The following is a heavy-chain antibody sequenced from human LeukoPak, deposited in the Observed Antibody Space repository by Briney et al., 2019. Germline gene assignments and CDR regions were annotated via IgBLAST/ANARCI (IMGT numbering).Heavy chain of an antibody. Sequence: GGSLRLSCAASGFTFSTYGMHWVRQAPGKGLEWVAVTAFNGSNNDYVTSYANSVKGRFTISRDNSKNTLYLQMSSLRAEDTAVYYCARDGGSGWRGTVRFWGQGAMLIVSS. J-gene: IGHJ3*01. CDR3: ARDGGSGWRGTVRF. CDR1: GFTFSTYG. D-gene: IGHD6-19*01. CDR2: TAFNGSNNDYVT. V-gene: IGHV3-30*03.